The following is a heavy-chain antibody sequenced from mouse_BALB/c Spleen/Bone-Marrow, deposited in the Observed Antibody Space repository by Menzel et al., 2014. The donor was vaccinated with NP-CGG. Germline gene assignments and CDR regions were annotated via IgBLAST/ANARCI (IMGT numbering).Heavy chain of an antibody. Sequence: VQRVESGAELMKPGASVKISSKATGYTFSSYWIEWVKQRPGHGLEWIGEILPGSGSIKYNEKFKGKATFTADTSSNTAYMQLSSLTSEDSAVYYCASRYDTMDYWGQGTSVTVSS. J-gene: IGHJ4*01. CDR1: GYTFSSYW. V-gene: IGHV1-9*01. CDR3: ASRYDTMDY. CDR2: ILPGSGSI.